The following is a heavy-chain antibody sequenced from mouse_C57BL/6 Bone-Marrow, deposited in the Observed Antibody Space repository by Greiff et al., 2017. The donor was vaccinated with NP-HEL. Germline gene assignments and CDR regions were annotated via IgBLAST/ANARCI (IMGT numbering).Heavy chain of an antibody. J-gene: IGHJ2*01. Sequence: ESGPGLVKPSQSLSLTCSVTGYSITSGYYWNWIRQFPGNKLEWMGYISYDGSNNYNPSLKNRISITRDTSKNQVFLKLNSVTTEDTATYYCARGGNYDDYWGQGTTLTVSS. CDR1: GYSITSGYY. D-gene: IGHD1-1*02. V-gene: IGHV3-6*01. CDR3: ARGGNYDDY. CDR2: ISYDGSN.